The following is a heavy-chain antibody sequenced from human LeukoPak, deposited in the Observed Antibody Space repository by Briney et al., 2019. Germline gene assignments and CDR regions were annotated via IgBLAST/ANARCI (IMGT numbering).Heavy chain of an antibody. CDR3: ARVSALLSLSAFDI. CDR1: GGSINNYY. Sequence: SETLSLTCSVSGGSINNYYWSWIRQPPGKGLEWIGYIYYSGSTNSNPSLKSRVTILVDTSKNQFSLKLSSVTAADTAVYYCARVSALLSLSAFDIWGQGTMVTVSS. J-gene: IGHJ3*02. V-gene: IGHV4-59*01. CDR2: IYYSGST.